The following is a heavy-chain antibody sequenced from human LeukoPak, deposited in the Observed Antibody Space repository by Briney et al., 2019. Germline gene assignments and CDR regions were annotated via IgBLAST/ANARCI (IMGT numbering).Heavy chain of an antibody. CDR3: AKDLIGRTLYYYHGMDV. J-gene: IGHJ6*02. CDR1: GFTFSSYG. CDR2: ISYDGSNK. V-gene: IGHV3-30*18. D-gene: IGHD3-16*02. Sequence: PGGSLRLSCAASGFTFSSYGMHWVRQAPGKGLEWVAVISYDGSNKYYADSVKGRFTISRDNSKNTLYLQMNSLRAEDTAVYYCAKDLIGRTLYYYHGMDVWGQGTTVTVSS.